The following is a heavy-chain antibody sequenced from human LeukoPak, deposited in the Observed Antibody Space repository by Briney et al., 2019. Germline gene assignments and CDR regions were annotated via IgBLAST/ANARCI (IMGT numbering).Heavy chain of an antibody. CDR3: AKVRFGEAPGY. CDR2: ISGSGGST. V-gene: IGHV3-23*01. D-gene: IGHD3-10*01. J-gene: IGHJ4*02. CDR1: GFTFSSYA. Sequence: GGSLRLSCAASGFTFSSYAMSWVRQAXXXXXXXVSAISGSGGSTYYADSVKGRFTISRDNSKNTLYLQMNSLRAEDTAVYYCAKVRFGEAPGYWGQGTLVTVSS.